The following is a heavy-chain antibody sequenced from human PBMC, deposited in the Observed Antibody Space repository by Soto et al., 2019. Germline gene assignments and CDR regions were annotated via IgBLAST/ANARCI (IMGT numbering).Heavy chain of an antibody. Sequence: QVQLVQSGAEVKKPGSSVKVSCKASGGTFSSYAISWVRQAPGQGLEWMGGIIPIFGTANYAQKCQGRVTITADESTSTAYMELSSLRSEDTAVYYCAREDTVVVPAAIRPDYYYYGMDVWGQGTTVTVSS. CDR1: GGTFSSYA. D-gene: IGHD2-2*02. J-gene: IGHJ6*02. CDR3: AREDTVVVPAAIRPDYYYYGMDV. V-gene: IGHV1-69*01. CDR2: IIPIFGTA.